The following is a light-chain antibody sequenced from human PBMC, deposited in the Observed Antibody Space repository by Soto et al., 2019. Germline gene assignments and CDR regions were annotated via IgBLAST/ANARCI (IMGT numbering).Light chain of an antibody. CDR2: KAS. CDR3: MQGTHWPPT. J-gene: IGKJ1*01. CDR1: QSIVYSDGIAY. V-gene: IGKV2-30*01. Sequence: DVVMTQSPLSLPVTLGQPASISCRSSQSIVYSDGIAYLSWFHQRPGQSPRRLIYKASNRDSGVPDRFSGSGSGTDFTLQINRVEAEDVGVFYCMQGTHWPPTFGRGTRVELK.